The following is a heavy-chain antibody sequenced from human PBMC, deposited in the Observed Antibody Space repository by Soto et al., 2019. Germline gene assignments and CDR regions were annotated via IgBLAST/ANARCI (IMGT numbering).Heavy chain of an antibody. CDR3: AHSHTYYYGSGKYYFDY. D-gene: IGHD3-10*01. CDR2: IYWDDDK. Sequence: SGPTLVNPTQTLTLTCTFSGFSLSTSGVGVGWIRQPPGKALEWLALIYWDDDKRYSPSLKSRLTITKDTSKNQVVLTMTNMDPVDTATYYCAHSHTYYYGSGKYYFDYWGQGTLVTVSS. V-gene: IGHV2-5*02. J-gene: IGHJ4*02. CDR1: GFSLSTSGVG.